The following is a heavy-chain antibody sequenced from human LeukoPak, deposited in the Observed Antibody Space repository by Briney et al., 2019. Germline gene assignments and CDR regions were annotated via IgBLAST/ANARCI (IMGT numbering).Heavy chain of an antibody. CDR3: ARDRVVVPAAIVVSPHTANYYYYGMDV. V-gene: IGHV1-46*01. CDR2: INPSGGST. CDR1: GYTFTSYY. D-gene: IGHD2-2*01. Sequence: ASVKVSCKASGYTFTSYYMHWVRQAPGQGLEWMGIINPSGGSTSYAQKFQGRVTMTRDTSTSTVYMELSSQRSEDTAVYYCARDRVVVPAAIVVSPHTANYYYYGMDVWGQGTTVTVSS. J-gene: IGHJ6*02.